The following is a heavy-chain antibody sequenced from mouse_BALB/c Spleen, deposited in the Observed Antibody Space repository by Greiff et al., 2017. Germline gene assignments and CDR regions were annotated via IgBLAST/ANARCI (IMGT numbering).Heavy chain of an antibody. J-gene: IGHJ4*01. CDR2: IRNKANGYTT. V-gene: IGHV7-3*02. D-gene: IGHD2-3*01. CDR3: ARDRWLPPYAMDY. Sequence: EVKVVESGGGLVQPGGSLRLSCATSGFTFTDYYMSWVRQPPGKALEWLGFIRNKANGYTTEYSASVKGRFTISRDNSQSILYLQMNTLRAEDSATYYCARDRWLPPYAMDYWGQGTSVTVSS. CDR1: GFTFTDYY.